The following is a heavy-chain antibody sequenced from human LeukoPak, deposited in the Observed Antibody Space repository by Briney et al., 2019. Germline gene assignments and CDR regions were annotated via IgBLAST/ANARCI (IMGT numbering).Heavy chain of an antibody. CDR3: ARDRARGGWNYLMFDP. Sequence: GGSLRLSCAASGFTFSSYWMHWVRQAPGKGLVWVSRINSDGSSTSYADSVKGRFTISRDNAKNSLYLQMNSLRAEDTAVYYCARDRARGGWNYLMFDPWGQGTLVTVSS. J-gene: IGHJ5*02. D-gene: IGHD1-7*01. CDR2: INSDGSST. V-gene: IGHV3-74*01. CDR1: GFTFSSYW.